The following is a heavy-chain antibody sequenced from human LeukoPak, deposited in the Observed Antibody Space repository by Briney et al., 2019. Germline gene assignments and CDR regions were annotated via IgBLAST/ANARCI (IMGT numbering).Heavy chain of an antibody. CDR2: IYYSGSN. Sequence: SSETLCLTCAVSGASISGYDWSWIRQAPGKGLEWIGYIYYSGSNNYNPSLKSRVTISVDTSKNQFSLKLSSVTAADTAVYYCARDSVGNYGDYPHYYYYMDVWGKGTTVTVSS. CDR3: ARDSVGNYGDYPHYYYYMDV. J-gene: IGHJ6*03. V-gene: IGHV4-59*01. D-gene: IGHD4-17*01. CDR1: GASISGYD.